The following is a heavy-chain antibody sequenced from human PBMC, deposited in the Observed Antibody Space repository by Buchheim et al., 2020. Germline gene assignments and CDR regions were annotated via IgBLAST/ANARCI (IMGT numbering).Heavy chain of an antibody. Sequence: QVQLQESGPGLVKPSATLSLTCSVSGGSIFTYYWSWIRQAPGKGLEWIWYMDGSGRFNYNPSLKSRVTISVDTSKNQFSLDLSSVTAADTAIYYCAKKRSDNWFDPWGQGTL. J-gene: IGHJ5*02. CDR2: MDGSGRF. CDR3: AKKRSDNWFDP. CDR1: GGSIFTYY. V-gene: IGHV4-59*01.